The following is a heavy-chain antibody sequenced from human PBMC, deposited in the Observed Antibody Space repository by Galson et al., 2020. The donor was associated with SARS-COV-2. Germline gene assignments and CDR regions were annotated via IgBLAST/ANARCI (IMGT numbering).Heavy chain of an antibody. D-gene: IGHD3-22*01. Sequence: SETLSLTCAVSGGSISSGGYSWSWIRQPPGKGLEWIGYIYYSGSTYYNPSLKSRVTISVDTSKNQFSLKLSSVTAADTAVYYCAREGSFSSGYYCGVWFDPWGQGTLVTVSS. V-gene: IGHV4-30-4*07. J-gene: IGHJ5*02. CDR2: IYYSGST. CDR1: GGSISSGGYS. CDR3: AREGSFSSGYYCGVWFDP.